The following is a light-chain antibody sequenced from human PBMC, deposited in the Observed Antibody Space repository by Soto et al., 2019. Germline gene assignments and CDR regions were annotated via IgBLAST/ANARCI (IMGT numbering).Light chain of an antibody. Sequence: QSVLTQPPSASGTPGQRVTISCSGSSSNIGSNTVNWYQQLPGTAPKLLIYSNNQRPSGVPDQFSGSKSGTSASLAISGLKSEDEADYYCATWDDSLNGYVFGTGTKVTVL. CDR3: ATWDDSLNGYV. CDR1: SSNIGSNT. V-gene: IGLV1-44*01. J-gene: IGLJ1*01. CDR2: SNN.